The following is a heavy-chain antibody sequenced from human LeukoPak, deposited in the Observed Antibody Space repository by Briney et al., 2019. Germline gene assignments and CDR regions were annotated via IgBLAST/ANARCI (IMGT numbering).Heavy chain of an antibody. CDR1: GGSIRSGDYF. D-gene: IGHD5-12*01. CDR3: ARDRASSGYDYTSDY. CDR2: IYYSGTT. J-gene: IGHJ4*02. Sequence: SETLSLTCTVSGGSIRSGDYFWSWIRQPPGKGLEWIGYIYYSGTTYYNPSLKSRVTISVDTSKNQFSLKLSSVTAADTAVYYCARDRASSGYDYTSDYWGQGTLVTVSS. V-gene: IGHV4-30-4*08.